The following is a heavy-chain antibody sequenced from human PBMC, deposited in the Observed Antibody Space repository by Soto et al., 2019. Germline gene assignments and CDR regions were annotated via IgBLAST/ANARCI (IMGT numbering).Heavy chain of an antibody. D-gene: IGHD1-1*01. J-gene: IGHJ4*02. V-gene: IGHV3-23*01. Sequence: EVPLLESGGGLVQPGGSLRLSCAASGFSFSSYGMSWVRQAPGEGLEWVSSISGNGGSTSYADSVKGRFTISRDNSKSTLYLQMDSLRAEDTAIYFCAKGRRGTTVGRVDYWGQGTLVTVSS. CDR3: AKGRRGTTVGRVDY. CDR1: GFSFSSYG. CDR2: ISGNGGST.